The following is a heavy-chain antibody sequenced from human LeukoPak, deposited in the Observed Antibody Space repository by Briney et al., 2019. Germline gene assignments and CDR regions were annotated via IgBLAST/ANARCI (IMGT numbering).Heavy chain of an antibody. J-gene: IGHJ4*02. Sequence: GGSLRLSCAASGFTFSSYGMHWVRQAPGKGLEWVAVISYDGSNKYYADSVKGRFTISRDNSKNTLYLQMNSLRVEDTAVYYCAKSAGYSSGFDYWGQGTLVTVSS. CDR2: ISYDGSNK. V-gene: IGHV3-30*18. D-gene: IGHD6-19*01. CDR3: AKSAGYSSGFDY. CDR1: GFTFSSYG.